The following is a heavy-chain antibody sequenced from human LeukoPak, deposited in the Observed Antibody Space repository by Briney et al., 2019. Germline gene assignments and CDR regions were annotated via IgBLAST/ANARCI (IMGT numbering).Heavy chain of an antibody. CDR1: GFTFDDYA. CDR3: AKDHIAAPKGYYYYMDV. CDR2: ISWNSGSI. Sequence: PGGSLRLSCAASGFTFDDYAMHWVRQAPGKGLEWVSGISWNSGSIGYADSVKGRFTISRDNAKNSLYLQMNSLRAEDMALYYCAKDHIAAPKGYYYYMDVWGKGTTVTVSS. J-gene: IGHJ6*03. D-gene: IGHD6-6*01. V-gene: IGHV3-9*03.